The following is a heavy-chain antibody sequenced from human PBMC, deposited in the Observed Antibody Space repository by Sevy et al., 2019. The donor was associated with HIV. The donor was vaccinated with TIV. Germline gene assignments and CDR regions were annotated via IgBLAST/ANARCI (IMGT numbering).Heavy chain of an antibody. Sequence: SETLSLTCAVSGGSISSSNWWSWVRQPPGKGLEWIGEIYHSGSTNYNPSLKSRVTISVDKSKNQFSLKLSSVTAADTAVYYCANRPGPTWGYYYYGMDVWGQGTTVTVSS. D-gene: IGHD1-1*01. J-gene: IGHJ6*02. CDR1: GGSISSSNW. CDR2: IYHSGST. V-gene: IGHV4-4*02. CDR3: ANRPGPTWGYYYYGMDV.